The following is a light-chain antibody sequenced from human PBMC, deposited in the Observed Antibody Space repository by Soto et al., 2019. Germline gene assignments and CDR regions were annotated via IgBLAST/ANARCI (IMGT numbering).Light chain of an antibody. J-gene: IGLJ1*01. Sequence: QSALNQPASVSGSPGQSITISCPGTSSDVGRYNYVSWYQQHPGKAPKLMIHDVSNRPSGVSDRFSGSKSGNTASLTISGLQAEDEADYYCSSYTSSSTLYAFGTGTKVTVL. CDR2: DVS. CDR1: SSDVGRYNY. V-gene: IGLV2-14*01. CDR3: SSYTSSSTLYA.